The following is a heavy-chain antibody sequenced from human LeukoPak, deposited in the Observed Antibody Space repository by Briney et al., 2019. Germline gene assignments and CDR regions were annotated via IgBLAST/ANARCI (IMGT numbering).Heavy chain of an antibody. D-gene: IGHD6-19*01. CDR3: ARSIAVPMNWFDP. J-gene: IGHJ5*02. CDR2: INHSGST. Sequence: SETLSLTCAVYGGSFSGYYWSWIRQPPGKGLEWIGEINHSGSTNYNPSLKSRVTISVDTSKNQFSLKLSSVTAADTAVYYCARSIAVPMNWFDPWGQGTLVTVSS. V-gene: IGHV4-34*01. CDR1: GGSFSGYY.